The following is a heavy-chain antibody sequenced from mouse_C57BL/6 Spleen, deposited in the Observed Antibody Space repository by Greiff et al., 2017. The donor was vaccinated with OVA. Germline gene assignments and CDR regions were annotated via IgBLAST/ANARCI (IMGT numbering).Heavy chain of an antibody. CDR2: IDPSDSYT. Sequence: QVQLKQPGAELVRPGTSVKLSCKASGYTFTSYWMHWVKQRPGQGLEWIGVIDPSDSYTNYNQKFKGKATLTVDTSSSTAYMQLSSLTSEDSAVYYCARSKAHYGKRGYAMDYWGQGTSVTVSS. J-gene: IGHJ4*01. CDR1: GYTFTSYW. CDR3: ARSKAHYGKRGYAMDY. V-gene: IGHV1-59*01. D-gene: IGHD2-1*01.